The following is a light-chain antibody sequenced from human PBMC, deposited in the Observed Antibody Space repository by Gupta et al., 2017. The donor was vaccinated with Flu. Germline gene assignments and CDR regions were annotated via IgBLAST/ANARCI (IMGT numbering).Light chain of an antibody. V-gene: IGLV1-44*01. CDR1: SSNIGSNT. J-gene: IGLJ3*02. CDR3: AAWDDSLNGSWV. CDR2: SNN. Sequence: QSVLTQPPSASGTPGQMVTISCSGSSSNIGSNTVNWYQQLPGTAPKLLIYSNNQRPSGVPDRFSGSKSGTSASLAISGLQSEDEADYYCAAWDDSLNGSWVFGGGTKLTVL.